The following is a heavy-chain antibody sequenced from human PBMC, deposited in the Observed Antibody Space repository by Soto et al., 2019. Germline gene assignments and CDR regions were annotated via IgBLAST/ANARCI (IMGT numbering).Heavy chain of an antibody. Sequence: QLQLQESGPGLVKPSETLSLTCTVSGGSISNSNYYWGWIRQPPGKGLEWIGSIYYSGRTYYNLSLKRRVTISVDTTKNQCSLRLISVTAADTAVYYCARGVSTVTPVDYWGQGTLVIVSS. D-gene: IGHD4-17*01. CDR1: GGSISNSNYY. J-gene: IGHJ4*02. CDR3: ARGVSTVTPVDY. V-gene: IGHV4-39*01. CDR2: IYYSGRT.